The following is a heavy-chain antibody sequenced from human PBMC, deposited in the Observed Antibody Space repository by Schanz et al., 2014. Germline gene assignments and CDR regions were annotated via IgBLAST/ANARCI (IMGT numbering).Heavy chain of an antibody. V-gene: IGHV3-11*01. J-gene: IGHJ6*02. D-gene: IGHD6-6*01. Sequence: QVQLLESGGGLFKPGGSLRLSCAGSGFTFADYYMTWIRQAPGKGLEWVSYISSVGISKYYADPVKGRFTISRDNAKNPLYLKMNSLRAEDRAVYYCARAPPPYSSSPYYWYYGMDVWGQGTTVTVSS. CDR3: ARAPPPYSSSPYYWYYGMDV. CDR2: ISSVGISK. CDR1: GFTFADYY.